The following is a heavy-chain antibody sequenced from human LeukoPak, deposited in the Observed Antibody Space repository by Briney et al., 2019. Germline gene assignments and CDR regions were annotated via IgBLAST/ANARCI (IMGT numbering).Heavy chain of an antibody. D-gene: IGHD3-16*01. V-gene: IGHV3-30*04. CDR2: ISYDGSNK. Sequence: QAGGSLRFSCAASGFTFSSYAMHWVRQAPGKGLEWVAVISYDGSNKYYADSVKGRFTISRDNSKNTLYLQMNSLRAEDTAVYYCARGKGEYFDYWGQGTLVTVSS. CDR1: GFTFSSYA. J-gene: IGHJ4*02. CDR3: ARGKGEYFDY.